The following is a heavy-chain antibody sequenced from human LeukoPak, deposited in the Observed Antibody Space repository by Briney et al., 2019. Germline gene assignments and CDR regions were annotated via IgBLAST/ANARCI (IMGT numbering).Heavy chain of an antibody. D-gene: IGHD5-12*01. V-gene: IGHV4-39*01. Sequence: SETLSLTCTVSGGSISSSSYYWGWIRQPPGKGLEWIGSIYYSGSTYYNPSLKSRVTISVDTSKNQFSLKLSSVTAADTAVYYCARQVADTAGRGNWFDPWGQGTLVTVSS. CDR3: ARQVADTAGRGNWFDP. CDR2: IYYSGST. J-gene: IGHJ5*02. CDR1: GGSISSSSYY.